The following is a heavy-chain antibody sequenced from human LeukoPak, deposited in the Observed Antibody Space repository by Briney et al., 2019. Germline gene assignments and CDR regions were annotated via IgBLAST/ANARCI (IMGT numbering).Heavy chain of an antibody. CDR1: GFTFSSHS. J-gene: IGHJ3*02. Sequence: GESLRLSCAASGFTFSSHSMNWVRQAPGKGLEWVSYISSSSSKIYYADSVKGRFTISRDNAKNSLYLQMSSLRAEDTAVYYCARYEVGPPDFFCAFDIWGQGTVVTVSS. D-gene: IGHD4-23*01. CDR3: ARYEVGPPDFFCAFDI. V-gene: IGHV3-48*01. CDR2: ISSSSSKI.